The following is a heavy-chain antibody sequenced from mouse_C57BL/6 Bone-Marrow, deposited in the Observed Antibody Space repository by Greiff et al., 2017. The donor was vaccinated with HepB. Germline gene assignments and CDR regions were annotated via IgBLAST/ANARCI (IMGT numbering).Heavy chain of an antibody. CDR2: INPSSGYT. CDR3: ARPNYYRGLYYAMDY. CDR1: GYTFTSYT. Sequence: QVQLQQPGAELARPGASVKMSCKASGYTFTSYTMHWVKQRPGQGLEWIGYINPSSGYTKYNQKFKDKATLTADKSSSTAYMQLSSLTSEDSAVYYCARPNYYRGLYYAMDYWGQGTSVTVSS. J-gene: IGHJ4*01. D-gene: IGHD2-14*01. V-gene: IGHV1-4*01.